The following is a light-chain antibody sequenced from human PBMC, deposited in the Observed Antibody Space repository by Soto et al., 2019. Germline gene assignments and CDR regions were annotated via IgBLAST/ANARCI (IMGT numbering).Light chain of an antibody. CDR2: DVS. Sequence: QSVLTQPASVSGSPGQSITISCTGSNNDVGAYNYVSWYQQHPGKAPKTMIYDVSNRPSGVSNRFCGSKSCNTASLTISGLQAEDEADYYCSSYTTSSSVVFGGGTKVTVL. CDR3: SSYTTSSSVV. V-gene: IGLV2-14*01. CDR1: NNDVGAYNY. J-gene: IGLJ2*01.